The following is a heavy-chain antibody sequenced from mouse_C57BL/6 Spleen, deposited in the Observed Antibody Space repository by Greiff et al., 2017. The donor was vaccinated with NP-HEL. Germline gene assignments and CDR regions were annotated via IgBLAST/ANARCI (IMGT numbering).Heavy chain of an antibody. Sequence: QVHVKQSGAELVKPGASVKLSCKASGYTFTEYTIHWVKQRSGQGLEWIGWFYPGSGSIKYNEKFKDKATLTADKSSSTVYMELSRLTSEDSAVYFCARHEEAMGPLYYYAMDYWGQGTSVTVSS. V-gene: IGHV1-62-2*01. D-gene: IGHD1-1*02. J-gene: IGHJ4*01. CDR1: GYTFTEYT. CDR2: FYPGSGSI. CDR3: ARHEEAMGPLYYYAMDY.